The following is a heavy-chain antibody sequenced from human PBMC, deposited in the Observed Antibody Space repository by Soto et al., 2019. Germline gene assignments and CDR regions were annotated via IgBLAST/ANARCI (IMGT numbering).Heavy chain of an antibody. V-gene: IGHV4-39*07. CDR1: GGSISSSSYY. D-gene: IGHD3-3*01. Sequence: PSETLSLTCTVSGGSISSSSYYWGWIRQPPGKGLEWIGSIYYSGSTYYNPSLKSRVTISVDKSKNQFSLKLSSVTAADTAVYYCARAPHSDFWSGYFHYYYYGMDVWGQGTTVTVSS. J-gene: IGHJ6*02. CDR2: IYYSGST. CDR3: ARAPHSDFWSGYFHYYYYGMDV.